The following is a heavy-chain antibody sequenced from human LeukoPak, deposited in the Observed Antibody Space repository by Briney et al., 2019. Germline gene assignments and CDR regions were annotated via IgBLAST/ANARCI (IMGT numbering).Heavy chain of an antibody. V-gene: IGHV3-7*01. CDR2: IKQDGSEK. D-gene: IGHD2-15*01. CDR3: ARWAFCSGGSCSRFDS. Sequence: GGSLRLSCAASGFTSSSYWMSWVRQAPGKGLERVANIKQDGSEKYYVDSVKGRFTISRDNAKNSLSLEMNSLRADDTAVYYCARWAFCSGGSCSRFDSWGQGTLVTVSS. J-gene: IGHJ4*02. CDR1: GFTSSSYW.